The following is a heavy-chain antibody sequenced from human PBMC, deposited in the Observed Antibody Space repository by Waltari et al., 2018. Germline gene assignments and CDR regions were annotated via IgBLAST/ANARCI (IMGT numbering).Heavy chain of an antibody. CDR2: IRYDGSNK. CDR3: AEVLRELLVDGFDY. D-gene: IGHD3-10*01. CDR1: GFTFSSYG. Sequence: QVQLVESGGGVVQPGGSLRLSCAASGFTFSSYGMHWVRQAPGKGLEWVAFIRYDGSNKYYADSVKGRFTISRDNSKNTLYLQMNSLRAEDTAVYYCAEVLRELLVDGFDYWGQGTLVTVSS. J-gene: IGHJ4*02. V-gene: IGHV3-30*02.